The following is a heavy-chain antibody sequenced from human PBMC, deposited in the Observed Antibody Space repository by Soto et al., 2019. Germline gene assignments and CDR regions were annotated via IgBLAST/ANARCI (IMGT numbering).Heavy chain of an antibody. CDR3: ARGNPFNYAGFDV. CDR1: GYTFSDFD. V-gene: IGHV1-8*01. J-gene: IGHJ6*02. Sequence: GASVKVSCKASGYTFSDFDINWLRQASGQGPEWMGWMNAKSGDTFFPQRFQGKVNMTWDTSLSTAYMEVGSLTSDDTAIYYCARGNPFNYAGFDVWGQGTTVTVSS. CDR2: MNAKSGDT. D-gene: IGHD3-16*01.